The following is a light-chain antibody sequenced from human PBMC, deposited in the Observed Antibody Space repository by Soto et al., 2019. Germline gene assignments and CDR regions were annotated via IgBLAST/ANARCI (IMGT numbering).Light chain of an antibody. CDR1: QSVTSDY. CDR3: LQDSNYPLT. CDR2: GAS. V-gene: IGKV3D-7*01. Sequence: EIVLTQSPGALSLSRGERATLCCRASQSVTSDYLAWYQQKPGQAPRLLIHGASTRATGIPARFSGSGSGTDFTLTISGLQPEDFATYYCLQDSNYPLTFGGGTKVDIK. J-gene: IGKJ4*01.